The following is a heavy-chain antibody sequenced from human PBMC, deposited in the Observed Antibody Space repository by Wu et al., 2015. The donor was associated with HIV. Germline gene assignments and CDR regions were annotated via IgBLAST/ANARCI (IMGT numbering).Heavy chain of an antibody. CDR3: ARDLGSSWFRDYYGMGV. CDR1: GYTFTSYD. CDR2: MNPNSGNT. D-gene: IGHD6-13*01. V-gene: IGHV1-8*01. J-gene: IGHJ6*02. Sequence: QVQLVQSGAEVKKPGASVKVSCKASGYTFTSYDINWVRQATGQGLEWMGWMNPNSGNTGYAQKFQGRVTMTRNTSISTAYMELSSLRSEDTAVYYCARDLGSSWFRDYYGMGVWGQGTTVTVSS.